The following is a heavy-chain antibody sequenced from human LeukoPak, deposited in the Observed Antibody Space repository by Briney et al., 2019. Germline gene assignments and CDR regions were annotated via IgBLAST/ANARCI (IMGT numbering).Heavy chain of an antibody. CDR1: GGSISSGDYY. D-gene: IGHD4-23*01. V-gene: IGHV4-30-4*01. Sequence: KPSQTLSLTCTVSGGSISSGDYYWSWIRQPPGKGLEWIGYIYYSGSTYYNPSLKSRVTISVDTSKNQFPLKLSSVTAADTAVYYCARDNDYGGKADWFDPWGQGTLVTVSS. CDR2: IYYSGST. J-gene: IGHJ5*02. CDR3: ARDNDYGGKADWFDP.